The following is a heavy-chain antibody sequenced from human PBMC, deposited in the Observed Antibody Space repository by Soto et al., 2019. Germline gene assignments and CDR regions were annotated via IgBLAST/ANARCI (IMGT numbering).Heavy chain of an antibody. CDR2: INPRDSST. CDR1: GYIFTNYY. V-gene: IGHV1-46*01. Sequence: GASVKVSCKASGYIFTNYYIHWVRQAPGQGLEWMGIINPRDSSTRYAQKFQGRVTMTRDTSSSTVYMELTSLRFDDTAVYYCARDVGDSGSHWFDPWGQGSLVTVSS. J-gene: IGHJ5*02. D-gene: IGHD1-26*01. CDR3: ARDVGDSGSHWFDP.